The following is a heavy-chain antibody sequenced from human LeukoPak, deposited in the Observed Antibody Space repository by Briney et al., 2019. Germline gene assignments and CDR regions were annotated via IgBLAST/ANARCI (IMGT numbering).Heavy chain of an antibody. V-gene: IGHV3-30-3*01. D-gene: IGHD6-13*01. J-gene: IGHJ3*02. CDR3: ARDRWRGSSWYAKAFDI. Sequence: PGGSLRLSCAASAFTFSNYTMHWVRQAPGKGLEWVAVISYDGSNKYYADSVKGRFTISRDNSKNTLYLQMNSLRGEDTAGYYCARDRWRGSSWYAKAFDIWGQGTMVTVSS. CDR1: AFTFSNYT. CDR2: ISYDGSNK.